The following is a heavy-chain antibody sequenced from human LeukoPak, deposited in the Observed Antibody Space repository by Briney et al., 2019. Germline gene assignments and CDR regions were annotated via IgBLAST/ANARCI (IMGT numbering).Heavy chain of an antibody. CDR1: GFTFDDYA. CDR2: ISWNSGSI. V-gene: IGHV3-9*01. D-gene: IGHD3-22*01. Sequence: GRSLRLSCAASGFTFDDYAMHWVRQAPGKGLEWVSGISWNSGSIGYADSEKGRFTISRDNAKNSLYLQMNSLRAEDTALYYCAKERNYYDSSGLFDYWGQGTLVTVSS. CDR3: AKERNYYDSSGLFDY. J-gene: IGHJ4*02.